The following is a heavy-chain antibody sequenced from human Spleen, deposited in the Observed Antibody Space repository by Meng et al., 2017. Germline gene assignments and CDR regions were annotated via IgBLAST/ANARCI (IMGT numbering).Heavy chain of an antibody. V-gene: IGHV3-21*01. CDR2: VSSSTTDI. D-gene: IGHD1-26*01. CDR3: ARGGGYGSS. Sequence: GESLKISCIASGFTFIHYNINWVRQAPGKGLEWLSSVSSSTTDIYYADSVKGRFTISRDNAKNSVFLQMNTLRADDTAVYYCARGGGYGSSWGQGTLVTVS. J-gene: IGHJ4*02. CDR1: GFTFIHYN.